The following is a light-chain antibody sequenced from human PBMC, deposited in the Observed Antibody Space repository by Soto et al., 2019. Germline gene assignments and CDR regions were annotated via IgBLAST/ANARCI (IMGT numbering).Light chain of an antibody. J-gene: IGKJ2*01. CDR2: WAS. CDR3: QQYYSIPPT. Sequence: DIVMTQSPDSLAVSLGERATINCKSSQSVLYSSNNKNYLAWYQQKPGQPPKLLIDWASTRESGVPDRFSGSASGTDFTLTISSLQAEDVAVYYCQQYYSIPPTFGQGTKLEIK. V-gene: IGKV4-1*01. CDR1: QSVLYSSNNKNY.